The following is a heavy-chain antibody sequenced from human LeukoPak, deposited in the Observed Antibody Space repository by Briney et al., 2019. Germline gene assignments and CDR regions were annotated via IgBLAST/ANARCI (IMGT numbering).Heavy chain of an antibody. V-gene: IGHV1-69*06. Sequence: SVKVSCKASGGTFSSYAISWVRQAPGQGLEGMGGIIPIFGTANYAQKFQGRVTITADKATSTAYMELSSLRSEDTAVYYCARDRTKDAFDIWGQGTMVTVSS. D-gene: IGHD2-8*01. CDR3: ARDRTKDAFDI. CDR2: IIPIFGTA. CDR1: GGTFSSYA. J-gene: IGHJ3*02.